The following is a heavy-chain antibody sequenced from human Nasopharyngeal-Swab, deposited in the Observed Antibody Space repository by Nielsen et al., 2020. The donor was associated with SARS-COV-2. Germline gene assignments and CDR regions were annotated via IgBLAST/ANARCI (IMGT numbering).Heavy chain of an antibody. CDR3: AREYYDILTGYSRFEY. Sequence: AETLSLTCTVSGGTVSGGSISSYYRSWIRQPPGKGLEWIGYIHSSGSTKYNPSLKSRVTISVDTSKNQFSLKLSSVTAADTAVYYCAREYYDILTGYSRFEYWGQGTLVTVSS. CDR1: GGSISSYY. D-gene: IGHD3-9*01. CDR2: IHSSGST. V-gene: IGHV4-59*01. J-gene: IGHJ4*02.